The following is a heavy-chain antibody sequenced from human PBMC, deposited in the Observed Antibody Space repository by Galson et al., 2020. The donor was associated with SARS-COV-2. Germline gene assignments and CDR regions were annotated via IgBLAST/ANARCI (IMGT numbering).Heavy chain of an antibody. Sequence: SETLSLTCAVSGGSISSSGYSWRWIRQPPGKGLEWIGCVYYSGSTYYNPSLESRVTISLDTSKNQFSLTVSSVTAADTAVYYCARGGTMIVVAGNWFDPWGQGTLVTVSS. CDR3: ARGGTMIVVAGNWFDP. CDR2: VYYSGST. D-gene: IGHD3-22*01. CDR1: GGSISSSGYS. V-gene: IGHV4-30-4*07. J-gene: IGHJ5*02.